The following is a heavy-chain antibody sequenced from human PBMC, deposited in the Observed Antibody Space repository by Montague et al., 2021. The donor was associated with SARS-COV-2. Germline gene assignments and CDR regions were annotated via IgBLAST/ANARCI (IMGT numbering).Heavy chain of an antibody. V-gene: IGHV4-31*03. D-gene: IGHD3-22*01. Sequence: TLSLTCTVSGGSISSAGYYWSWIRQHPGKGLEWIGYIYYSGSTYYNPSLKSRVTISVDTSKNQFSLKLSSVTAADTAVYYCARAHITMIVVVDAFDILGQGTMVTVSS. CDR2: IYYSGST. CDR3: ARAHITMIVVVDAFDI. CDR1: GGSISSAGYY. J-gene: IGHJ3*02.